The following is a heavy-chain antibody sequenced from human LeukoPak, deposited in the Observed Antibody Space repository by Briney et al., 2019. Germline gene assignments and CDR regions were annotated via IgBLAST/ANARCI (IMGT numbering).Heavy chain of an antibody. CDR1: GYTFTSYG. D-gene: IGHD3-10*01. CDR2: ISAYNGNT. V-gene: IGHV1-18*01. J-gene: IGHJ5*02. CDR3: ARMVRGVMDWFDP. Sequence: ASVKVSFKASGYTFTSYGISWVRQAPGQGREWMGWISAYNGNTNYAQKLQGRVTMTTDTSTSTAYMELRSLRSDDTAVYYCARMVRGVMDWFDPWGQGTLVTVFS.